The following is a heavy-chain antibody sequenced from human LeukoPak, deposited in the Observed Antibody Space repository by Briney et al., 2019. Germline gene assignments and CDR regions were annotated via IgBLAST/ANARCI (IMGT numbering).Heavy chain of an antibody. CDR3: ARVKEYQMLYGGFNP. V-gene: IGHV3-21*01. D-gene: IGHD2-2*02. CDR1: GFTLSGYS. Sequence: GGSLRLSCAASGFTLSGYSMSWVRQAPGKGLEWVSSINSGSSYKYYADSVKGRFTISRDNAKNSLYLQMNSLRAEDTAVYYCARVKEYQMLYGGFNPWGQGTLVTVSS. CDR2: INSGSSYK. J-gene: IGHJ5*02.